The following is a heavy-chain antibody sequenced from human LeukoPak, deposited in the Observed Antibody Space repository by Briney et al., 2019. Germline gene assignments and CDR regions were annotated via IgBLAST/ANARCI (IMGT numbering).Heavy chain of an antibody. V-gene: IGHV4-39*07. CDR1: GGSISSSSYY. J-gene: IGHJ4*02. CDR2: IYYSGST. D-gene: IGHD6-19*01. Sequence: SETLSLTCTVSGGSISSSSYYWGWIRQPPGKGLEWIGSIYYSGSTYYNPSLKSRVTISVDTSKNQFSLKLSSVTAADTAVYYCARDGERIAVAGDYWGQGTLVTVSS. CDR3: ARDGERIAVAGDY.